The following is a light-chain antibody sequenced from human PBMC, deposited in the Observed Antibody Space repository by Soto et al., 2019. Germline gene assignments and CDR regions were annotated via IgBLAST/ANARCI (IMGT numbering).Light chain of an antibody. Sequence: QSALTQPPSASGSPGQSVTIYCTGTSSDVGAYNSVSWYQQHPGKAPRLMIYEVNKRPSGVPDRFSGSKSGNMASLTVSGLQAEDEADYYCNSHGGSNNFWVSGGGTKLTVL. V-gene: IGLV2-8*01. CDR3: NSHGGSNNFWV. J-gene: IGLJ3*02. CDR1: SSDVGAYNS. CDR2: EVN.